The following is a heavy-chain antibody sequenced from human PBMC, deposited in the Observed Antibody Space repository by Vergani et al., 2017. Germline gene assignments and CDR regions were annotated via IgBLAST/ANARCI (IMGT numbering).Heavy chain of an antibody. V-gene: IGHV1-2*02. D-gene: IGHD6-13*01. CDR1: GYPFTGYY. Sequence: QVQLVQSGAEVKKPGASVKVSCKASGYPFTGYYMHWVRQAPGQGLEWMGWINPNSGGTNYAQKFQGRVTMTRDTSISTAYMELSRLGSDDTAVYYCARDRIAAAGTGEWFDPWGQGTLVTVSS. CDR3: ARDRIAAAGTGEWFDP. J-gene: IGHJ5*02. CDR2: INPNSGGT.